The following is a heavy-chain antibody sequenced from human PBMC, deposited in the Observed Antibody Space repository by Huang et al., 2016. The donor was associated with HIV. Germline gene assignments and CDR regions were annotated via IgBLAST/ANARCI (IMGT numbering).Heavy chain of an antibody. CDR3: ARGRVTSSGVVQSYDY. V-gene: IGHV4-61*09. D-gene: IGHD3-3*01. Sequence: VQLQESGPGLVKPSQTLSLSCNVSGASIASGSYFWNWIRQPAGGGLAWIGHFYTTGSTDYNPSLKSRVAVSSDTSKNQFSLSLRSVTAADTAVYFCARGRVTSSGVVQSYDYWGQGSLVTVSS. J-gene: IGHJ4*02. CDR2: FYTTGST. CDR1: GASIASGSYF.